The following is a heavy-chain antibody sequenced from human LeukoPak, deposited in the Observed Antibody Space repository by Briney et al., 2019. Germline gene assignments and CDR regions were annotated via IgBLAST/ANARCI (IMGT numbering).Heavy chain of an antibody. CDR3: ARMVGLGEVSPYFDY. V-gene: IGHV5-51*01. CDR1: GYSFTTYW. J-gene: IGHJ4*02. D-gene: IGHD3-16*02. CDR2: IHPRDSDI. Sequence: GESLKISCKASGYSFTTYWIAWVRQVPGKGLEWMGIIHPRDSDIRYNPPFQGQVTISADKSISTAYLQWNSLKASDTAIYYCARMVGLGEVSPYFDYWGQGSLVTVSS.